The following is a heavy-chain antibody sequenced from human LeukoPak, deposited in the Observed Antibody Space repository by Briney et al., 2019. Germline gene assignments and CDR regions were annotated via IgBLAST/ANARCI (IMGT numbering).Heavy chain of an antibody. V-gene: IGHV4-34*01. CDR2: INHSGST. J-gene: IGHJ1*01. CDR1: GGSFGRYY. Sequence: PSETLSLTCAVNGGSFGRYYWNWLRQPPGKGLEWIGEINHSGSTYYNPSLKSRLTISEDTSKKQFSLKLSSVTAADTAVYYCARDYDSGSTWGQGTLVTVSS. CDR3: ARDYDSGST. D-gene: IGHD3-10*01.